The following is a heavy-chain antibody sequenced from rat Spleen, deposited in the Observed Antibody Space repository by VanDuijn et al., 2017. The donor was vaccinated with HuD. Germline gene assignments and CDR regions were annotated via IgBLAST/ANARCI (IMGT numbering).Heavy chain of an antibody. J-gene: IGHJ2*01. D-gene: IGHD1-12*02. V-gene: IGHV5-20*01. Sequence: EVQLVESGGDLVQPGRSLKLSCAASGFTFGDYYMAWVRQAPKKGLEWVASISTGGDNTYYRDSVKGRFTISRDNVKSSLYLQMDSLRSEDTATYYCTTGPSPGTMMVLIQGYFDNWGQGVMVTVSS. CDR2: ISTGGDNT. CDR1: GFTFGDYY. CDR3: TTGPSPGTMMVLIQGYFDN.